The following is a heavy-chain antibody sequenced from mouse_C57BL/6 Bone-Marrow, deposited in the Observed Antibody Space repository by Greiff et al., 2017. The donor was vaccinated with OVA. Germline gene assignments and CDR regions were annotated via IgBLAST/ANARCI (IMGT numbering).Heavy chain of an antibody. CDR1: GYTFTDYY. V-gene: IGHV1-26*01. J-gene: IGHJ2*01. CDR2: INPNNGGT. CDR3: ARPDSSGYLDY. D-gene: IGHD3-2*02. Sequence: VQLQQSGPELVKPGASVKISCKASGYTFTDYYMNWVKQSHGKSLEWIGDINPNNGGTSYNQKFKGKATLTVDKSSSTAYMELRSLTSEDSAVYYCARPDSSGYLDYWGKGTTLTVSS.